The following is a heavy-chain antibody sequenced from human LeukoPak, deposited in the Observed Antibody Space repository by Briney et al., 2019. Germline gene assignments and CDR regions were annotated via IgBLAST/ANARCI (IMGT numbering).Heavy chain of an antibody. CDR1: GGSISSGGYY. CDR2: IYYSGST. D-gene: IGHD4-17*01. V-gene: IGHV4-31*03. Sequence: SQTLSLTCTVSGGSISSGGYYWSWLRQHPGKGLEWIGYIYYSGSTYYNPSLKSRVTISVDTSKNQFSLKLSSVTAADTAVYYCARDGGYGDYDNDYGMDVWGQGTTVTVSS. J-gene: IGHJ6*02. CDR3: ARDGGYGDYDNDYGMDV.